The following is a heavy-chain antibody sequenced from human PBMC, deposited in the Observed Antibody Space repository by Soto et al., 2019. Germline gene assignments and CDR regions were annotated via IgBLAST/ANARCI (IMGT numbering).Heavy chain of an antibody. D-gene: IGHD6-6*01. CDR1: GFTLSSYW. Sequence: GGSLSLSCAAGGFTLSSYWMSWVRQAPGRGLEWVANIKQDGSEKYYVDSVKGRFTISRDNDKNSLYLQMNSLRAEDTAVYYCARVRGYSSSAYYYYYYGMDVWGHGTTVTVPS. V-gene: IGHV3-7*03. CDR3: ARVRGYSSSAYYYYYYGMDV. CDR2: IKQDGSEK. J-gene: IGHJ6*02.